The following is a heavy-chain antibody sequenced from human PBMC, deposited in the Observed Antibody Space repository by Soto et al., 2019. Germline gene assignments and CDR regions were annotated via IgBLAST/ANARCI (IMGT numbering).Heavy chain of an antibody. V-gene: IGHV3-30-3*01. Sequence: QVQLVESGGGVVQPGRSLRLSCAASGFTFSSYAMHWVRQAPGKGLEWVAVISYDGSNKYYADSVKGRFTISRDNSKNTLYLQMNSLRAEDTAVYYCARDYYRFNGGYRFSMDVWGEGTTVSVSS. CDR2: ISYDGSNK. J-gene: IGHJ6*01. D-gene: IGHD5-12*01. CDR1: GFTFSSYA. CDR3: ARDYYRFNGGYRFSMDV.